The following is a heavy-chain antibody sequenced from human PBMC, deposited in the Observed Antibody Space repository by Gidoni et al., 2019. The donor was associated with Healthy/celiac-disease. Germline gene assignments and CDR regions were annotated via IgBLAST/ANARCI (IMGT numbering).Heavy chain of an antibody. CDR1: GFTFSSYS. Sequence: EVQLVESGGGLVQPGGSLRRSCADSGFTFSSYSMHWVRQAPGKGLEWVSYISSSSSTIYYEDSVKGLCTISRDNAKNSLYRQLNSLRDDDTAVYYCARDAARYYDSSGSMRKPYFQHWGQGTLVTVSS. V-gene: IGHV3-48*02. J-gene: IGHJ1*01. D-gene: IGHD3-22*01. CDR2: ISSSSSTI. CDR3: ARDAARYYDSSGSMRKPYFQH.